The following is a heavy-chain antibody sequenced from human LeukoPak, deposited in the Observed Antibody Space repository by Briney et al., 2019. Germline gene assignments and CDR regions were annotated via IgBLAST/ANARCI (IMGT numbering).Heavy chain of an antibody. J-gene: IGHJ3*02. CDR3: AKETYSSGWDLDAFDI. CDR2: ISGSGGST. Sequence: GGSLRLSCAPSGFTVSSNYMSWVRQAPGKGLEWVSAISGSGGSTYYADSVKGRFTISRDNSKNTLYLQMNSLRAEDTAVYYCAKETYSSGWDLDAFDIWGQGTMVTVSS. D-gene: IGHD6-19*01. CDR1: GFTVSSNY. V-gene: IGHV3-23*01.